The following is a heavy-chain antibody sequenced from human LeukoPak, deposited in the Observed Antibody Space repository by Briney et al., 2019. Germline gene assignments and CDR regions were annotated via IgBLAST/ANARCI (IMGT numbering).Heavy chain of an antibody. D-gene: IGHD6-19*01. V-gene: IGHV3-11*01. Sequence: GGSLRLSCAASGFTFSDYYMSWIRQAPGKGLEWVSYTSSSGSTRYYADSVKGRFTITRDNAKNSLYLQMNSLRAEDTAVYYCARAGSSGWLNWFDPWGRGTLVTVSS. CDR2: TSSSGSTR. J-gene: IGHJ5*02. CDR3: ARAGSSGWLNWFDP. CDR1: GFTFSDYY.